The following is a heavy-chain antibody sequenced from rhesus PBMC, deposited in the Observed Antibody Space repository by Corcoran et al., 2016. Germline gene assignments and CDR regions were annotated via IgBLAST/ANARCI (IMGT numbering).Heavy chain of an antibody. D-gene: IGHD1-44*02. V-gene: IGHV3S5*01. J-gene: IGHJ4*01. Sequence: VQLVETGGGLVQPGGSLKLSCAASGFTFRTYGMSWVRQAPGEGLEWVSTINRGGSSTNYADSGKGRFPISRDNSKNTLSLQMNSLRVEDTAVYYCAKGGGSYDYWGQGVLVTVSS. CDR3: AKGGGSYDY. CDR1: GFTFRTYG. CDR2: INRGGSST.